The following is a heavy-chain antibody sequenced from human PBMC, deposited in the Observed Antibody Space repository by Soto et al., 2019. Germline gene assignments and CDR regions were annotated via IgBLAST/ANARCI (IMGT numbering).Heavy chain of an antibody. D-gene: IGHD1-26*01. J-gene: IGHJ4*02. CDR2: IYWDDDK. V-gene: IGHV2-5*02. Sequence: QITLKESGPTLVKPTQTLTLTCTFSGLSLTTSGVGVGWIRQPPGKALECLALIYWDDDKRYSPSLKSRLTITKDTSKNQVVLTMTNMDPVDTATYYWAHTRPVRGNYYFEDCGQGTLVTVSS. CDR1: GLSLTTSGVG. CDR3: AHTRPVRGNYYFED.